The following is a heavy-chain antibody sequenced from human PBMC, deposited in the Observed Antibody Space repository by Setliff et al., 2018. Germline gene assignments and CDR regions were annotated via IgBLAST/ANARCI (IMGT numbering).Heavy chain of an antibody. V-gene: IGHV3-48*03. CDR1: GFIFRSYE. CDR3: AKDVAITIFGVVTSSPH. CDR2: ISSSGSTI. J-gene: IGHJ4*02. D-gene: IGHD3-3*01. Sequence: PGGSLRLSCAASGFIFRSYEMNWVRQAPGKGLEWVSYISSSGSTIYYADSVKGRFTISRDNSKNTLFLQMNSLRAEDTAVYYCAKDVAITIFGVVTSSPHWGQGTLVTVSS.